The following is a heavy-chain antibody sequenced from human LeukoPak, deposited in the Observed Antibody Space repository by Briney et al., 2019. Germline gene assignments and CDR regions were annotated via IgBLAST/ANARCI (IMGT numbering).Heavy chain of an antibody. J-gene: IGHJ6*03. V-gene: IGHV4-39*07. CDR1: GGSISSSSYY. CDR3: ARDRQGDYYGSGSYLYYYYYMDV. D-gene: IGHD3-10*01. Sequence: SETLSLTCSVSGGSISSSSYYWGWIRQPPGKGLEWIGSIYYSGSTYYNSSLKSRVTISVDTSKNQFSLKLSSVTAADTAVYYCARDRQGDYYGSGSYLYYYYYMDVWGKGTTVTASS. CDR2: IYYSGST.